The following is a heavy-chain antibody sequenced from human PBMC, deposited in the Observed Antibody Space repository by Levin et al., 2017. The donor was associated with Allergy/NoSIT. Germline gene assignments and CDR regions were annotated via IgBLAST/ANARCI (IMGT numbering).Heavy chain of an antibody. Sequence: SQTLSLTCTVSGCSISSGSYYWSWIRQPAAKGLEWIVRIYSSGSANYNPSLKSRVTISVDTSKNQFSLKLSSVTAADTAVYYCARAEVGSEHWGQGTLVTVSS. V-gene: IGHV4-61*02. J-gene: IGHJ4*02. CDR1: GCSISSGSYY. D-gene: IGHD3-10*01. CDR3: ARAEVGSEH. CDR2: IYSSGSA.